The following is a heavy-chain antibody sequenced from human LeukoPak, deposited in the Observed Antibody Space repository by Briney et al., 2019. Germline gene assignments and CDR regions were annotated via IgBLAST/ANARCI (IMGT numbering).Heavy chain of an antibody. Sequence: GGSLRLPCAASGFTFSIYTMNWVRQAPGKGLEWLSYISSRSSIIYYADSVKGRFTISRDNAKYSLYLQMNSLRDVDTAVYYCARCAYSEDQFDYWGQGNLVTVSS. CDR3: ARCAYSEDQFDY. CDR2: ISSRSSII. CDR1: GFTFSIYT. D-gene: IGHD4-11*01. V-gene: IGHV3-48*02. J-gene: IGHJ4*02.